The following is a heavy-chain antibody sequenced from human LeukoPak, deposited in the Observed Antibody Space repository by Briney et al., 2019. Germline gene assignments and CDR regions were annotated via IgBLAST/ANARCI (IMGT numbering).Heavy chain of an antibody. CDR2: ISSNGGST. CDR3: ARAATYYYDSSGYYPYAFDI. Sequence: PGGSLRLSCAASGFPFSSYAMHWVRQAPGKGLEYVSAISSNGGSTYYANSVKGRFTISRDNSKNTLYLQMGSLRAEDMAVYYCARAATYYYDSSGYYPYAFDIWGQGTMVTVSS. D-gene: IGHD3-22*01. J-gene: IGHJ3*02. CDR1: GFPFSSYA. V-gene: IGHV3-64*01.